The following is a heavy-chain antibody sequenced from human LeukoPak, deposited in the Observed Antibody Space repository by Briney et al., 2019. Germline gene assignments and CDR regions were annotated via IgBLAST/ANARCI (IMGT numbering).Heavy chain of an antibody. V-gene: IGHV3-48*01. CDR3: ARDYVYAFDY. CDR1: GFIFSSYS. J-gene: IGHJ4*02. Sequence: PGGSLRLSCAASGFIFSSYSINWVRQAPGKGLEWVSYISGDGNDKHYTDAVKGRFTISRDNAKNALYLQMNSLRAEDTDVYFCARDYVYAFDYWGQGTLVTVS. CDR2: ISGDGNDK. D-gene: IGHD2/OR15-2a*01.